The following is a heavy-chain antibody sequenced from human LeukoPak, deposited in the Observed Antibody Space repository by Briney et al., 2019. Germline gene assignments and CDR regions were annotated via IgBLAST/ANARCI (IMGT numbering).Heavy chain of an antibody. Sequence: PGGSLRLSCTASGFTFGDYAMSWFRQAPGKGLEWIGSIYHSGSTYYNPSLKSRVTISVDTSKNQFSLKLSSVTAADTAVYYCARVAYQLPSWFDPWGQGTLVTVSS. D-gene: IGHD2-2*01. CDR1: GFTFGDYA. J-gene: IGHJ5*02. V-gene: IGHV4-38-2*02. CDR3: ARVAYQLPSWFDP. CDR2: IYHSGST.